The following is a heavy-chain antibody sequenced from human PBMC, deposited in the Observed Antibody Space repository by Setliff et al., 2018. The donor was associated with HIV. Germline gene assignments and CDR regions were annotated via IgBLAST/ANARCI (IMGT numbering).Heavy chain of an antibody. D-gene: IGHD3-3*01. CDR3: ARHVPDYDFWSGSPAHYYYYYMDV. Sequence: SETLSLTCAVSGYSISSGFYWGWIRQPPGKGLEWIGSIYHSGSTYYSPSLKSRVTMKVDTFHNQFSLKLSSVTAADTAIYYCARHVPDYDFWSGSPAHYYYYYMDVWGKGTTVTVS. CDR1: GYSISSGFY. CDR2: IYHSGST. V-gene: IGHV4-38-2*01. J-gene: IGHJ6*03.